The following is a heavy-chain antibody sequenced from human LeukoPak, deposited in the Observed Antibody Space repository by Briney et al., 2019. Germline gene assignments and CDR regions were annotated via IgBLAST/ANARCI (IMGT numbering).Heavy chain of an antibody. CDR1: GYTFTSYD. CDR2: MNPNSGNT. CDR3: ARLVAATTDRIDY. Sequence: ASVKVSCKASGYTFTSYDINWVRQATGQGLEWMGWMNPNSGNTGYAQKFQGRVTMTRNTSISTAYMELSSLRSEDTAVYYCARLVAATTDRIDYWGLGTLVTVSS. D-gene: IGHD2-15*01. V-gene: IGHV1-8*01. J-gene: IGHJ4*02.